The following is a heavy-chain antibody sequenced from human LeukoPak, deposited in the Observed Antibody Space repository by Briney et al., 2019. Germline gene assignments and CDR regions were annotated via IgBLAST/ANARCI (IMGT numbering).Heavy chain of an antibody. V-gene: IGHV3-21*04. Sequence: DSVKGRFTISRDNAKNSLYLQMNSLRSEDTAVYYCARDPDYGDYLHAFDIWGQGTMVTVSS. CDR3: ARDPDYGDYLHAFDI. J-gene: IGHJ3*02. D-gene: IGHD4-17*01.